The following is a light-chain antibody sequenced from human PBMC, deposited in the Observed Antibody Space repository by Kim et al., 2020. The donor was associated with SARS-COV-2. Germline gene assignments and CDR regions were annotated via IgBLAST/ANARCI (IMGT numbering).Light chain of an antibody. V-gene: IGKV1-9*01. J-gene: IGKJ4*01. CDR2: DAS. CDR1: QGISSY. Sequence: ASVGDRVTITCRASQGISSYLAWFQQKPRKAPKLLIYDASTSQSGVPSRFSGSGSGTDFTLTISSLQPEDFATYYCQQVNSYPFTFGGGTKVDIK. CDR3: QQVNSYPFT.